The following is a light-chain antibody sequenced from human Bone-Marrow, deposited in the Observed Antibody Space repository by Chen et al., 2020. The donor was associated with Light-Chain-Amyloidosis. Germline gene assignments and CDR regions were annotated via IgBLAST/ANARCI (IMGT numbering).Light chain of an antibody. J-gene: IGKJ4*01. V-gene: IGKV1-5*03. CDR1: QIISSW. CDR2: KAS. Sequence: DIQMTQSPSTLSASVGDRVTITCRASQIISSWLAWYQQKPGKAPNLLIYKASSLKSGVPSRFSGSGSGTEFTLTINSIQPDDIATYYCQQYSGNPLTFGGGTRVEIK. CDR3: QQYSGNPLT.